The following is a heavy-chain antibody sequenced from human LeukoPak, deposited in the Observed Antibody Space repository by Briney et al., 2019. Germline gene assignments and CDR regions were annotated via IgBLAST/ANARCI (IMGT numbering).Heavy chain of an antibody. CDR2: IFHSGTT. Sequence: SETLSLTCAVSGYSITSSSWWGWIRQPPGKGLGWIGYIFHSGTTYYNPSLQSRVTMSVDTSKNQFSLKLSSVTAVDTAVYYCARKENVYYYFDYWGQGTLVTVSS. D-gene: IGHD3-10*01. V-gene: IGHV4-28*01. CDR1: GYSITSSSW. CDR3: ARKENVYYYFDY. J-gene: IGHJ4*02.